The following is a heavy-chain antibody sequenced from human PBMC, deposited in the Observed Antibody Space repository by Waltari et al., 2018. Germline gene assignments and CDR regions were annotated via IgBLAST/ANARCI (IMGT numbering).Heavy chain of an antibody. J-gene: IGHJ3*02. CDR1: GFTFSSYA. D-gene: IGHD6-6*01. CDR2: ISSNGGST. Sequence: EVQLVESGGGLVQPGGSLRLSCAASGFTFSSYAMHWVRQAPGKGLEYGSAISSNGGSTYYADSVKGRFTISRDNSKNTLYLQMGSLRAEDMAVYYCAREGSSIQDAFDIWGQGTMVTVSS. V-gene: IGHV3-64*07. CDR3: AREGSSIQDAFDI.